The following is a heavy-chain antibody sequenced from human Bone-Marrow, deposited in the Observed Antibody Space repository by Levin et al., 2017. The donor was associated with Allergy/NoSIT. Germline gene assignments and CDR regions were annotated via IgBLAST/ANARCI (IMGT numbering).Heavy chain of an antibody. V-gene: IGHV3-30*18. CDR1: GFIFSRNG. D-gene: IGHD6-19*01. CDR2: ISYDGSSK. J-gene: IGHJ4*02. CDR3: AKDESSGWYYIDY. Sequence: GESLRLSCAASGFIFSRNGMHWVRQAPGKGLEWIAVISYDGSSKYYAASVEGRFTISRDDSRNTLYLQMNSLRPEDTAVYYCAKDESSGWYYIDYWGPGTLVTVSS.